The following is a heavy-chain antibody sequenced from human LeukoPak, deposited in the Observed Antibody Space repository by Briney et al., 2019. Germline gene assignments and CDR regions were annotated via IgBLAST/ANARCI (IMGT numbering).Heavy chain of an antibody. Sequence: ASVKVSCKASGGTFSSYAISWVRQAPGQGLEWMGIINPSGGSTSYAQKFQGRVTMTRDTSTSTVYMELSSLRSEDTAVYYCARGIPYDYSDYCDYWGQGTLVTVSS. J-gene: IGHJ4*02. V-gene: IGHV1-46*01. CDR1: GGTFSSYA. D-gene: IGHD4-11*01. CDR3: ARGIPYDYSDYCDY. CDR2: INPSGGST.